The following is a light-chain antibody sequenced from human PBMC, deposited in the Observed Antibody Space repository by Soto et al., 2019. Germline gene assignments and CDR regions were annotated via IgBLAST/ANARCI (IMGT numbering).Light chain of an antibody. V-gene: IGKV3D-20*01. Sequence: IMRTYTPATRAVYKGERAIRSRGASQSVSSNLAWYQQKPGQAPRLLIYDASSRATGIPDRFSGGGSGTDFTLTISRLEPEDFAVYYCQQFSSYPLTFGGGRKVDVK. CDR2: DAS. CDR3: QQFSSYPLT. J-gene: IGKJ4*01. CDR1: QSVSSN.